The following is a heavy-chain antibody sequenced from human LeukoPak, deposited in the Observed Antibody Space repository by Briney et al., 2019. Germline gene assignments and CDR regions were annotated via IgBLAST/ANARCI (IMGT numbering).Heavy chain of an antibody. J-gene: IGHJ4*02. Sequence: GGSLRLSRAASGFTFSSYAMSWVRQAPGKGLEWVSAISGSGGSTYYADSVKGRFTISRDNSKNTLYLQMNSLRAEDTAVYYCAKDSITIFGVVIIGYFDYWGQGTLVTVSS. V-gene: IGHV3-23*01. CDR3: AKDSITIFGVVIIGYFDY. D-gene: IGHD3-3*01. CDR1: GFTFSSYA. CDR2: ISGSGGST.